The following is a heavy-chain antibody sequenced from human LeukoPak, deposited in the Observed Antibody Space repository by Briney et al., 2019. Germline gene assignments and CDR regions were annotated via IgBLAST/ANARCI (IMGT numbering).Heavy chain of an antibody. Sequence: PGRSLRLSCAASGFTFSSYAMGWVRQAPGKGLEWVSAIGSGGTTYYADSVKGRFTISRDNSKNTLYLQMNSRADDTAVYYCAKEGLPGGYFDYWGQGTLVTVSS. CDR2: IGSGGTT. CDR1: GFTFSSYA. J-gene: IGHJ4*02. V-gene: IGHV3-23*01. CDR3: AKEGLPGGYFDY. D-gene: IGHD2-8*02.